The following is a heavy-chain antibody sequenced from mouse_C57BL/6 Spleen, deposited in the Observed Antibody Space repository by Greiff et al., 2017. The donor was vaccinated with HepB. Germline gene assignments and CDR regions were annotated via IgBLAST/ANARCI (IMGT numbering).Heavy chain of an antibody. D-gene: IGHD2-4*01. J-gene: IGHJ2*01. CDR2: ISSGGSYT. V-gene: IGHV5-6*01. CDR3: AILSMITSFDY. CDR1: GFTFSSYG. Sequence: EVQLVESGGDLVKPGGSLKLSCAASGFTFSSYGMSWVRQTPDKRLEWVATISSGGSYTYYPDSVKGRFTISRYNAKNTLYLQMSSLKSEDTAMYYFAILSMITSFDYWGQGTTLTVSS.